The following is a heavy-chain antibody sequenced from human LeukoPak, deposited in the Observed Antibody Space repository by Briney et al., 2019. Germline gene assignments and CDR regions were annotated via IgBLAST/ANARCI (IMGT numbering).Heavy chain of an antibody. CDR1: GFTVSSSY. Sequence: GGSLRLSCAASGFTVSSSYMSWVRQAPGKGLEWVSLLNSGGTTSYADSVKGRFTISRDSSKNTLYLRMNSLRDEDTAVYFCARSPPWASVDYWGQGTLVTVSS. CDR2: LNSGGTT. D-gene: IGHD3-10*01. CDR3: ARSPPWASVDY. V-gene: IGHV3-66*01. J-gene: IGHJ4*02.